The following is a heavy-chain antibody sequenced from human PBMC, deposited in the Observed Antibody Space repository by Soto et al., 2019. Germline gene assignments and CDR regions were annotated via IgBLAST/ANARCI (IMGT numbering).Heavy chain of an antibody. CDR3: AAPNYYDSSGYYPPEFDY. J-gene: IGHJ4*02. CDR1: GFTFTSSA. D-gene: IGHD3-22*01. Sequence: GASVKVSCKASGFTFTSSAVQWVRQARGQRLEWIGWIVVGSGNTNYAQKFQERVTITRDVSTSTAYMELSSLRSEDTAMYYCAAPNYYDSSGYYPPEFDYWGQGTLVTVSS. V-gene: IGHV1-58*01. CDR2: IVVGSGNT.